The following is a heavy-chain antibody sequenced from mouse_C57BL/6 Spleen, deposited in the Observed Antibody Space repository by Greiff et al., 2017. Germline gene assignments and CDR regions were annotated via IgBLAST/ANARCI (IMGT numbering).Heavy chain of an antibody. CDR3: AIRDSSGPFAY. CDR2: IHPSDSDT. Sequence: QVQLKQPGAELVKPGASVKVSCKASGYTFTSYWMHWVKQRPGQGLEWIGRIHPSDSDTNYNQKFKGKATLTVDKSSSTAYMQLSSLTSEDSAVYYCAIRDSSGPFAYWGQGTLVTVSA. V-gene: IGHV1-74*01. CDR1: GYTFTSYW. J-gene: IGHJ3*01. D-gene: IGHD3-2*02.